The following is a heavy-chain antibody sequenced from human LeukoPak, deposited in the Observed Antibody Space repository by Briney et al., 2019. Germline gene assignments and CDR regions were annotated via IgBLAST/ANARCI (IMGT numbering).Heavy chain of an antibody. J-gene: IGHJ4*02. D-gene: IGHD3-9*01. V-gene: IGHV3-48*02. CDR2: ISSSSSTI. Sequence: GGSLRLSCAASGFTLSSYSMTWVRQAPGKGLEWVSYISSSSSTIYYADSVKGRFTISRDNAKNSLYLQMNSLRDEDTAVYYCARDLEYYDILTGYYKGFDYWGQGTLVTVSS. CDR3: ARDLEYYDILTGYYKGFDY. CDR1: GFTLSSYS.